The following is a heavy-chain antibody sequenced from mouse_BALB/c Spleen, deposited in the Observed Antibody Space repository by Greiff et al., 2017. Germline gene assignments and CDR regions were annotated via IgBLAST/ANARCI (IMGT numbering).Heavy chain of an antibody. J-gene: IGHJ2*01. V-gene: IGHV5-6-4*01. D-gene: IGHD1-1*01. CDR1: GFTFSSYT. Sequence: DVKLVESGGGLVKPGGSLKLSCAASGFTFSSYTMSWVRQTPEKRLEWVATISSGGSYTYYPDSVKGRFTISRDNAKNTLYLQMSSLKSEDTAMYYCTREGGTVVAFDYWGQGTTLTVSS. CDR2: ISSGGSYT. CDR3: TREGGTVVAFDY.